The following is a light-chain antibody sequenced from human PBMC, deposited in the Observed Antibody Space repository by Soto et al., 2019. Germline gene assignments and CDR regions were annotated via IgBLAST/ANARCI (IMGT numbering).Light chain of an antibody. CDR1: SSDVGGYNY. V-gene: IGLV2-14*01. CDR2: EVS. Sequence: QSALTQPASVSGSPGQSITISCTGTSSDVGGYNYVSWYQQHPGKAPKLMISEVSNRPSGVSNRFSGSKSGNTASLTISGLQAEDEADYYCSSYTSSSTLVFGGGTKLPVL. CDR3: SSYTSSSTLV. J-gene: IGLJ2*01.